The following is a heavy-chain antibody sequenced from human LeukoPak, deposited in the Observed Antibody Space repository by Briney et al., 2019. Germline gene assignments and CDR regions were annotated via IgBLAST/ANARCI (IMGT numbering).Heavy chain of an antibody. CDR2: IRYDGSNK. Sequence: GGSLRLSCAASRFTFSSYGMHWVRQAPGKGLEWVAFIRYDGSNKYYADSVKGRFTISRDNSKNTLYLQMNSLRAEDTAVYYCAKEVRPYYFDYWGQGTLVTVSS. CDR3: AKEVRPYYFDY. J-gene: IGHJ4*02. V-gene: IGHV3-30*02. CDR1: RFTFSSYG.